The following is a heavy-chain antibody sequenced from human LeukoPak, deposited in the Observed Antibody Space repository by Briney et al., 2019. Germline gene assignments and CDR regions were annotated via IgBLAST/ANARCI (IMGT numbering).Heavy chain of an antibody. CDR1: GFTFSNYA. CDR2: IRGSGTST. D-gene: IGHD4-17*01. V-gene: IGHV3-23*01. CDR3: ARDPNGDYIGAFDFQR. Sequence: GGSLRLSCVGSGFTFSNYAMMWARQTQGKGLEWVSAIRGSGTSTFYADSVKGRFTTFRDNFKNTVYLQMNNLRADDSAVYYCARDPNGDYIGAFDFQRWGLGTQVTVSS. J-gene: IGHJ1*01.